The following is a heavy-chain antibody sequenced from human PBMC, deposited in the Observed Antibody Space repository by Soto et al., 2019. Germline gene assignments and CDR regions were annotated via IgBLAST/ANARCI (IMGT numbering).Heavy chain of an antibody. J-gene: IGHJ4*02. Sequence: EVQLLESGGGLVQPGGSLRLSCAASGFTFSSYGMSWVRQAPGKGLEWVSSITGSAGSTYYADSVKGRFTISRDNSTNTLYLQMNRLRAEDTAVYYCAKDRNRWLRFDLGYWGQGTLVTVSS. V-gene: IGHV3-23*01. CDR3: AKDRNRWLRFDLGY. D-gene: IGHD5-12*01. CDR1: GFTFSSYG. CDR2: ITGSAGST.